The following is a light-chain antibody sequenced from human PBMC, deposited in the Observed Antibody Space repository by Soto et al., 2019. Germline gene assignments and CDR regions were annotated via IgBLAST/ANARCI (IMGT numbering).Light chain of an antibody. CDR3: QQYNHWPLM. V-gene: IGKV3D-15*01. Sequence: EIVLTQSPGTLSLSPGERATLSCRASQSVSTNQLAWYQQKPGQAPRLLIYDASNRATGIPARFSGSGSGTEFTLTISSLQSEDFAVYYCQQYNHWPLMFGQGTKVDIK. CDR2: DAS. J-gene: IGKJ1*01. CDR1: QSVSTN.